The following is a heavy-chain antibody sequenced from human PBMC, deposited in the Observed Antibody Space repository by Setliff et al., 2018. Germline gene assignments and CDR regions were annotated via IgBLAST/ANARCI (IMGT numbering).Heavy chain of an antibody. CDR2: ISSTSKYI. V-gene: IGHV3-21*01. D-gene: IGHD2-2*01. J-gene: IGHJ4*02. Sequence: ASGFTFSDFSINWVRQAPGKGLEWVSSISSTSKYIFYADSVEGRFSISRDNAENSLYLQMNSLRTEDTAVYFCARVAMGASCSGTSCQKYRFDYWGQGTLVTVSS. CDR1: GFTFSDFS. CDR3: ARVAMGASCSGTSCQKYRFDY.